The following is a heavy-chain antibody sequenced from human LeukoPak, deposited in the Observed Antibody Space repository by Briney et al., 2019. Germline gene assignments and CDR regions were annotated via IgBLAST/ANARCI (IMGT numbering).Heavy chain of an antibody. V-gene: IGHV3-11*06. CDR1: GFTFSDYY. Sequence: GGSLRLSCAASGFTFSDYYMSWIRQAPGKGLEWVSYISSSSSYTNYADSVKGRFTISRDNAKNSLSLQMNSLRAEDTAVYYCARNSSGWDLYYFDYWGQGTLVTVSS. D-gene: IGHD6-19*01. CDR3: ARNSSGWDLYYFDY. J-gene: IGHJ4*02. CDR2: ISSSSSYT.